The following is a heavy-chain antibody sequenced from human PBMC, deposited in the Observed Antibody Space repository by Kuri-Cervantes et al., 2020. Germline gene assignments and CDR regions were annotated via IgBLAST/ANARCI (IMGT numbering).Heavy chain of an antibody. D-gene: IGHD2-21*02. CDR1: GYIFTSYG. CDR3: AADSAGGGDWDDYYYYMDV. V-gene: IGHV1-18*01. J-gene: IGHJ6*03. CDR2: ISPYNGNT. Sequence: ASVKVSCKASGYIFTSYGITWVRQAPGQGLEWMGCISPYNGNTNYAQKLQGRVTMATDTSTSTAYMELRSLRSEDTAVYYCAADSAGGGDWDDYYYYMDVWGKGTTVTVSS.